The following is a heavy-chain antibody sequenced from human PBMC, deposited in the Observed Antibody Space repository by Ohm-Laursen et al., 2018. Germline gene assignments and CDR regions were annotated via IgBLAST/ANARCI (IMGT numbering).Heavy chain of an antibody. J-gene: IGHJ2*01. D-gene: IGHD1/OR15-1a*01. V-gene: IGHV1-46*01. CDR1: GYTFTSYG. CDR2: VKIRSDYT. CDR3: ARMGPQQPHWYFDL. Sequence: ASVKVSCKASGYTFTSYGISWVRQAPGQGLEWMGIVKIRSDYTAYARQFQGRVTMTKDTSTGTVYMELSSLRSEDTAVYYCARMGPQQPHWYFDLWGRGTLVTVSS.